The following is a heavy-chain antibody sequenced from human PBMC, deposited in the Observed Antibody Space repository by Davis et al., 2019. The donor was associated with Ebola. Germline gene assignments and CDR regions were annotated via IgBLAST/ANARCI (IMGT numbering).Heavy chain of an antibody. Sequence: GESLKISCKGSGYSFSTYWIGWVRQMPGKGLEWMGIIYPADSATRYSPSFQGQVTISADKSIKTAFLQWSSLKASDTAMYYCASLRRTITGMDDAFDIWGQGTMVTVSS. CDR2: IYPADSAT. V-gene: IGHV5-51*01. J-gene: IGHJ3*02. D-gene: IGHD2-8*02. CDR3: ASLRRTITGMDDAFDI. CDR1: GYSFSTYW.